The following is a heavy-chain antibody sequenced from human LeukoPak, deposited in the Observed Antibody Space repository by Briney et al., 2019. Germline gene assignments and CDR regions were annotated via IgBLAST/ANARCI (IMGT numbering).Heavy chain of an antibody. D-gene: IGHD6-19*01. Sequence: SVKVSCKASGGTFSSYAISWVRQAPGQGLEWMGRIIPIFGTANYAQKFQGRVTVTTDESTSTAYMELSSLRSEDTAVYYCAREDHSSGWKIDYWGQGTLVTVSS. V-gene: IGHV1-69*05. CDR1: GGTFSSYA. CDR3: AREDHSSGWKIDY. CDR2: IIPIFGTA. J-gene: IGHJ4*02.